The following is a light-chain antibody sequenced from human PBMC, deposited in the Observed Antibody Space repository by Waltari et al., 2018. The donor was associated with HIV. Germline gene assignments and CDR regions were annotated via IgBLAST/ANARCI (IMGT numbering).Light chain of an antibody. CDR2: GVS. J-gene: IGLJ2*01. CDR3: CSYTKLTTHYVL. CDR1: TTAIGGYHY. V-gene: IGLV2-14*03. Sequence: QSALTQPASVSGSPGQSITISCNGTTTAIGGYHYVSWYQRHPDKAPKLIIFGVSNRPSGISSRFSGAKSGNTASLTISGLQAEDEADYYCCSYTKLTTHYVLFGGGTKLTVL.